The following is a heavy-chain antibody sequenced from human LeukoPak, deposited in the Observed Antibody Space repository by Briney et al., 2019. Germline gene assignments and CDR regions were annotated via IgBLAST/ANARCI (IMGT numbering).Heavy chain of an antibody. V-gene: IGHV4-59*01. J-gene: IGHJ5*02. CDR3: ARVAYYDFWSGYSPYNWFDP. CDR1: GGSISSYY. Sequence: SETQSLTCTVSGGSISSYYWSWIRQPPGKGLELIGHIYYSGSTNYNPSLKSRVTISVDTSKNQFSLKLSSVTAADTAVYYCARVAYYDFWSGYSPYNWFDPWGQGTLVTVSS. CDR2: IYYSGST. D-gene: IGHD3-3*01.